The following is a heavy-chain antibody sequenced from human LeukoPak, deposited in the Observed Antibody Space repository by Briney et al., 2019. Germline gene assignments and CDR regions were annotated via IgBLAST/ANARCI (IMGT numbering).Heavy chain of an antibody. D-gene: IGHD4-17*01. CDR3: ARGGRGTVTNYYYYYMDV. CDR2: IYTSGST. CDR1: GGSISSYY. J-gene: IGHJ6*03. V-gene: IGHV4-4*07. Sequence: PSETLSLTCTVSGGSISSYYWSWIRQTAGRGLEWIGRIYTSGSTNYNPSLKSRVTMSVDTSKNQFSLKLSSVTAADTAVYYCARGGRGTVTNYYYYYMDVWGKGTTVTVSS.